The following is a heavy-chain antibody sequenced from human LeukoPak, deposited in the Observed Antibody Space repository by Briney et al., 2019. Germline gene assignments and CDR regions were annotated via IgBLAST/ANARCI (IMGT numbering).Heavy chain of an antibody. CDR1: GVTFRSFD. V-gene: IGHV3-48*03. Sequence: GGSLRLSCAASGVTFRSFDMNWVRQAPGKGLEWVSYISSSGSTKYHADSVKGRFTISRDNAKNSLYLQMNSLRAEDTAVYYCARVGCCGLFFDDWGQGTLVNVSS. J-gene: IGHJ4*03. D-gene: IGHD3-22*01. CDR3: ARVGCCGLFFDD. CDR2: ISSSGSTK.